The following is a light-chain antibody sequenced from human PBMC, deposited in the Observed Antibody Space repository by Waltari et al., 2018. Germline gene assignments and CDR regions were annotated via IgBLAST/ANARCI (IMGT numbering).Light chain of an antibody. V-gene: IGLV3-21*02. CDR1: NIVRKS. CDR2: DDS. J-gene: IGLJ3*02. Sequence: SYVLTQPPSLSLAPGQTATITCAGNNIVRKSVHWYQQKPGQAPITVVYDDSDRPPGIPERFSGSNSENTATLTIRSVEAGDEADYYCQVWDINSDHWVFGGGTKLTVL. CDR3: QVWDINSDHWV.